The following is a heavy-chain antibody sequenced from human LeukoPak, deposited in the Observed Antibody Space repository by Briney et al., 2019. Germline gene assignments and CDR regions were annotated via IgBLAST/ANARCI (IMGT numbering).Heavy chain of an antibody. CDR2: IDLKTGDI. Sequence: ASVKVSCKASGYTFIDYWIHWLRQALGQGLEWMGRIDLKTGDITSAQKFQGRVTMTRDTSISTTYMDLSGLGTDDTAVYYCARDSPHQRFDYWGQGTLVTVSS. J-gene: IGHJ4*02. CDR3: ARDSPHQRFDY. V-gene: IGHV1-2*02. CDR1: GYTFIDYW.